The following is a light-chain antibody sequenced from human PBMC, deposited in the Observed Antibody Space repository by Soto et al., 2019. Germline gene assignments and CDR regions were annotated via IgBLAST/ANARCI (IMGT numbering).Light chain of an antibody. V-gene: IGKV1-5*01. CDR2: DAS. J-gene: IGKJ1*01. CDR3: QQYNSYSKT. Sequence: DVQMSKSPSTLSASVADSVTISGRASQNISNWLAWYQQKPGKAPKLLIYDASTLESGVPSRFSGSRSGTEFTLTISSLQPDDFATYYCQQYNSYSKTFGQGTKVDIK. CDR1: QNISNW.